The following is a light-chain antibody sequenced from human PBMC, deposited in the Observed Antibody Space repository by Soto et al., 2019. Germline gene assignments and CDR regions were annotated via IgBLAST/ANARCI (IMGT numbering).Light chain of an antibody. Sequence: QFVLAQPASVSGSPGQSITISCTGTSSGVGGHNSVSWYRQDPGKAPKLMIYDVSNRPSGVSDRFSGSKSGNTASLTISGLQIEDEADYYCSSFTSSVTYVFGTGTKVTVL. CDR3: SSFTSSVTYV. V-gene: IGLV2-14*01. CDR1: SSGVGGHNS. CDR2: DVS. J-gene: IGLJ1*01.